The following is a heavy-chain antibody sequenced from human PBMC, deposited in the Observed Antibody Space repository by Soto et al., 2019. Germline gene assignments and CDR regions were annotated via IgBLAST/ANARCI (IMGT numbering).Heavy chain of an antibody. D-gene: IGHD1-7*01. J-gene: IGHJ5*02. V-gene: IGHV4-59*01. Sequence: PSETLSLTCTVSGGSISSYYWSWIRQPPGKGLEWIGYIYYSGSTNYNPSLKSRVTISVDTSKNQSSLKLSSVTAADTAVYYCARDKNRNWNYVGWFDPWGQGTLVTVSS. CDR2: IYYSGST. CDR3: ARDKNRNWNYVGWFDP. CDR1: GGSISSYY.